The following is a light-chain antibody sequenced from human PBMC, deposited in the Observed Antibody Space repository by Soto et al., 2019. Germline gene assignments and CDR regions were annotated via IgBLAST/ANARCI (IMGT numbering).Light chain of an antibody. V-gene: IGLV2-14*01. CDR2: EVT. J-gene: IGLJ1*01. CDR3: CSYTSSATRV. CDR1: SSDVGGYDY. Sequence: QSVLTQPASVSGSPGQSITISCTGTSSDVGGYDYVSWYQQYAGKAPKVMIYEVTKRPSGVSNRFSGSKSGNTASLTISGLQAEDEATYYCCSYTSSATRVFGTETKLTVL.